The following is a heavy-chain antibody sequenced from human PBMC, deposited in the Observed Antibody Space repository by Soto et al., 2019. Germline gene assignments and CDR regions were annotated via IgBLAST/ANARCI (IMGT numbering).Heavy chain of an antibody. V-gene: IGHV3-23*01. J-gene: IGHJ4*02. CDR2: ISGSGGST. D-gene: IGHD6-6*01. CDR1: GFTFRSYA. CDR3: AKAPQYSSSSLLDY. Sequence: QPGGPRLSCAASGFTFRSYAMSWVSQAPGKWLEWVSAISGSGGSTYYADSVKGRFTISRDKYKNTLYLQMNSLRAEDTAVYYCAKAPQYSSSSLLDYGGQGTMVTISS.